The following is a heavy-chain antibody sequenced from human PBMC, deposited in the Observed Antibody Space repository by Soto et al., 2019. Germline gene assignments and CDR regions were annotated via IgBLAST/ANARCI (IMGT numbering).Heavy chain of an antibody. Sequence: PGESLKISCKGSGYSFTSYWISWVRQMPGKGLEWMGRIDPSDSYTNYSPSFQGHVTISADKSISTAYLQWSSLKASDTAMYYCAVSNYVGYYYYYGMDVWGQGTTVTV. J-gene: IGHJ6*02. CDR2: IDPSDSYT. CDR1: GYSFTSYW. V-gene: IGHV5-10-1*01. D-gene: IGHD4-4*01. CDR3: AVSNYVGYYYYYGMDV.